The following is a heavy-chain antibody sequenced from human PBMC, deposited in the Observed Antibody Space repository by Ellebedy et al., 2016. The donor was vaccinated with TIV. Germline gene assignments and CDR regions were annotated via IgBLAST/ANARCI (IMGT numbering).Heavy chain of an antibody. Sequence: ASVKVSCXVSGYTFTRYGMRWVRQAPGQGLEWMGWIAVYNGHQKYAQKFQDRVVMTTETATSTVYMELRSLRSDDTAVYYCARSRLGGGHWYFDFWGRGTLVTVSS. V-gene: IGHV1-18*01. J-gene: IGHJ2*01. CDR1: GYTFTRYG. CDR3: ARSRLGGGHWYFDF. D-gene: IGHD3-10*01. CDR2: IAVYNGHQ.